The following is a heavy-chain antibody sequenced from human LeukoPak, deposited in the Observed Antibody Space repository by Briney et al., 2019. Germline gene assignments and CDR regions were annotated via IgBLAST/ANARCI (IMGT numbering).Heavy chain of an antibody. CDR3: ARTRGYSDYELDY. V-gene: IGHV1-46*01. D-gene: IGHD5-12*01. J-gene: IGHJ4*02. CDR2: INPSGGTT. Sequence: ASVKVSCKASGYTFTSYYMHWVRQAPGQGLERMGIINPSGGTTRHAQRFQGRVTMTRDTSTSTVYVELSSLRSEDTAVYYCARTRGYSDYELDYWGQGTLVTVSS. CDR1: GYTFTSYY.